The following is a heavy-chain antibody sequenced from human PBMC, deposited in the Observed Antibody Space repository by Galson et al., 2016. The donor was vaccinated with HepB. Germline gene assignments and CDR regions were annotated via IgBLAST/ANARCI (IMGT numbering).Heavy chain of an antibody. D-gene: IGHD4-17*01. Sequence: SLRLSCAASGFIFSNYPMYWVRQAPGKGLEWVSASDISGATYYADSVKGRFTISRDNSQNTVFLQMNSLRAEDTALYYCKGGHYGPYFGQGALVTVSS. J-gene: IGHJ4*02. CDR2: SDISGAT. CDR3: KGGHYGPY. CDR1: GFIFSNYP. V-gene: IGHV3-23*01.